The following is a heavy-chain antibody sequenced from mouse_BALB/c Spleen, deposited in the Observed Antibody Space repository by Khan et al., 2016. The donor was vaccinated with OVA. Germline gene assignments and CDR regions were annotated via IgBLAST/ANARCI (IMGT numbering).Heavy chain of an antibody. CDR1: GYTFTTYW. Sequence: VQLLESGAELAKPAASVKISCKASGYTFTTYWVHWVKQRPGKGLEWIGYINPTSGYTDYNEKFKDRATFSADTSSSTAYMQLSSLTSEDSAVHYCNGDSIDYWGQGTTLTVSS. V-gene: IGHV1-7*01. D-gene: IGHD2-5*01. J-gene: IGHJ2*01. CDR3: NGDSIDY. CDR2: INPTSGYT.